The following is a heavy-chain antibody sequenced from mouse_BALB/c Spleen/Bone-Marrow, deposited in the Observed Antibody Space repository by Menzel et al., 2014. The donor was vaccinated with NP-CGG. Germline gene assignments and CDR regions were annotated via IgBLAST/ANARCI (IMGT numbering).Heavy chain of an antibody. D-gene: IGHD1-2*01. CDR1: GYSITSDYA. Sequence: EVQLQQSGPGLVKPSQSLSLTCTVTGYSITSDYAWNWIRQFQGNKLEWMGYISYSSSTNYNPSLKSRISITRDTSKNQFFLQLNSMTAEDTATYYCARWDYGDYAMDYWGQGTSVTVSS. J-gene: IGHJ4*01. CDR3: ARWDYGDYAMDY. V-gene: IGHV3-2*02. CDR2: ISYSSST.